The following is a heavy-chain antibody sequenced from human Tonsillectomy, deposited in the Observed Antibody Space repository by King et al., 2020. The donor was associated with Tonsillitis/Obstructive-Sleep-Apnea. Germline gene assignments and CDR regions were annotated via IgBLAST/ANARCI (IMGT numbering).Heavy chain of an antibody. Sequence: VQLVESGGGLVQPGRSLRLSCAASGFTFDDYAVHWVRQAPGKGLEWVSGISWDSNNIGYADSVKGRFTISRDNAKNSLYLQMNSLRAEDTALYYCARAPVPIVVVSVASRAQGVYYVRDVWGKGTAVSVSS. CDR2: ISWDSNNI. J-gene: IGHJ6*04. CDR3: ARAPVPIVVVSVASRAQGVYYVRDV. V-gene: IGHV3-9*01. D-gene: IGHD2-2*01. CDR1: GFTFDDYA.